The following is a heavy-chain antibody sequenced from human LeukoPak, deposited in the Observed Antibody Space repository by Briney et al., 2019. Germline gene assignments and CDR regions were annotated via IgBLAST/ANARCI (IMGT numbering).Heavy chain of an antibody. V-gene: IGHV3-53*01. Sequence: GGSLRLSCAASGFTVRGNSMGWVRQAPGRGLDWVSTIWTDERTFYADSVKGRFTISRDESKNTLYLQMNNLGAEDTAVYYCARRYCSGGICYFFDYWGQGTLVTVSS. CDR1: GFTVRGNS. J-gene: IGHJ4*02. CDR3: ARRYCSGGICYFFDY. D-gene: IGHD2-15*01. CDR2: IWTDERT.